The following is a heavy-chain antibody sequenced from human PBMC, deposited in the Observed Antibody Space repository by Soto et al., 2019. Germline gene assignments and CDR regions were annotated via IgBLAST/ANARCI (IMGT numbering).Heavy chain of an antibody. D-gene: IGHD1-26*01. Sequence: SETLSLTCTVAGGSISGYYWSWFRQPPGKGLEWIAYVYYSGSTNYNPSLKSRVIISVDTSKNQFSLKLSSVTAADTAVYYCARRWGRTFDYWGQGTLVTVSS. CDR1: GGSISGYY. J-gene: IGHJ4*02. CDR2: VYYSGST. CDR3: ARRWGRTFDY. V-gene: IGHV4-59*08.